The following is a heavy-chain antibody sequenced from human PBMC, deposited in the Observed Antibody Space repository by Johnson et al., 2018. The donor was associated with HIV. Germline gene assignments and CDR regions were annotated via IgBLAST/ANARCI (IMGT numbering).Heavy chain of an antibody. D-gene: IGHD3-22*01. CDR3: ARGSRYTYDNDDAYLLHAFDF. J-gene: IGHJ3*01. V-gene: IGHV3-9*01. CDR2: ITWNSGIT. Sequence: VQLVESGGGLVQPGRSLRLSCAASGFTFDDYAMHWVRQAPGKGLEWVSSITWNSGITGYVDSVKGRFTISRENAKNSVYLQMNSLRAEDTAVYYCARGSRYTYDNDDAYLLHAFDFLGQGTMVTVSS. CDR1: GFTFDDYA.